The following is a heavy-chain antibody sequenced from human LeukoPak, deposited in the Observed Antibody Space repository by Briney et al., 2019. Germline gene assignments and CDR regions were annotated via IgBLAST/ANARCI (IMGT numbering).Heavy chain of an antibody. CDR3: AKPGRIMITFGGVIVPSFDY. CDR2: ISGSGGST. D-gene: IGHD3-16*02. V-gene: IGHV3-23*01. J-gene: IGHJ4*02. Sequence: GGSLRLSCAASGFTFSSYAMTWVRQAPGKGLEWVSGISGSGGSTYYADSVKGRFTISSDNSKNTLDLQMNSLRAEDTAVYYCAKPGRIMITFGGVIVPSFDYWGQGTLVTVSS. CDR1: GFTFSSYA.